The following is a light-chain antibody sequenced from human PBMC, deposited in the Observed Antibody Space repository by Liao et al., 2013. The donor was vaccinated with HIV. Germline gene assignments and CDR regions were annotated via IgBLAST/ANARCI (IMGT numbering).Light chain of an antibody. Sequence: SYELTQPPSVSVAPGQTAVMTCGGNNIRSRGVHWYQQRPGQSPLLVIYQDTKRPSGIPERFSGSNSGNTATLTISGTQAVDEADYFCQAWDRSAAVVFGGGTKLTVL. CDR3: QAWDRSAAVV. CDR1: NIRSRG. CDR2: QDT. V-gene: IGLV3-9*01. J-gene: IGLJ2*01.